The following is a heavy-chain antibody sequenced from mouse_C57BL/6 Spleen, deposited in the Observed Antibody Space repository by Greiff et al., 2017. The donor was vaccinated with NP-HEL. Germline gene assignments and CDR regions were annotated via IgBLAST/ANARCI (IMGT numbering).Heavy chain of an antibody. V-gene: IGHV1-19*01. CDR2: INPYNGGT. J-gene: IGHJ3*01. D-gene: IGHD1-1*01. Sequence: VQLQQSGPVLVKPGASVKMSCKASGYTFTDYYMNWVKQSHGKSLELIGVINPYNGGTSYNQKFKGKATLTVDKSSSTAYMELNSLTSEDSAVYYCARDYGSSLAWFAYWGQGTLVTVSA. CDR1: GYTFTDYY. CDR3: ARDYGSSLAWFAY.